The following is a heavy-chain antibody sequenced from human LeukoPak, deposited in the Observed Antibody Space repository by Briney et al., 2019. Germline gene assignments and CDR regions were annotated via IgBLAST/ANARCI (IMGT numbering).Heavy chain of an antibody. CDR3: ARDTVRGVITN. CDR2: IIPIFGTA. V-gene: IGHV1-69*13. Sequence: SVKVSCKASGGTFISYAISWVGQAPGQGLEWMGGIIPIFGTANYAQKFQGRVTITADGSTSTAYMELSSLRSEDTAVYYCARDTVRGVITNWGQGTLVTVSS. CDR1: GGTFISYA. D-gene: IGHD3-10*01. J-gene: IGHJ4*02.